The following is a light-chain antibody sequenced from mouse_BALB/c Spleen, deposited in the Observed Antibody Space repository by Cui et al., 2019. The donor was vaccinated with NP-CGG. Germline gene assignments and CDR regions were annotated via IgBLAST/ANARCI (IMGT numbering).Light chain of an antibody. Sequence: QAVVAQESALPTSPGETVTLTCRSSTGAVTTSNYANWVQEKPDHLFTGLIGGTNNRAPGVPARFSGSLIGDRAALTITGAQTEDEAIYFCALWYSNHWVFGGGTKLTV. CDR1: TGAVTTSNY. CDR3: ALWYSNHWV. CDR2: GTN. J-gene: IGLJ1*01. V-gene: IGLV1*01.